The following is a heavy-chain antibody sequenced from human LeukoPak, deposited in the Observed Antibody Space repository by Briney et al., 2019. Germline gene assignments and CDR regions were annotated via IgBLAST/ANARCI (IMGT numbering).Heavy chain of an antibody. CDR1: GGSISSGGYH. CDR3: ARNEAAAGHIFNI. Sequence: PSETLSLTCTVSGGSISSGGYHWSWIRQHPGKGLEWIGYIYYSGSTYYNPSLKSRITISVDTSKNQFILKLSSVTAADTAVYYCARNEAAAGHIFNIWGQGTMVTVSS. V-gene: IGHV4-31*03. J-gene: IGHJ3*02. D-gene: IGHD6-13*01. CDR2: IYYSGST.